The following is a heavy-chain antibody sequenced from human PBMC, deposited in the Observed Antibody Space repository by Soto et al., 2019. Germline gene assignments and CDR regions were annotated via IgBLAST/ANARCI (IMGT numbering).Heavy chain of an antibody. D-gene: IGHD5-18*01. V-gene: IGHV3-23*01. CDR1: GFTFSSYA. CDR2: ISGSGGST. Sequence: GGSLRLSCAASGFTFSSYAMGWVRQAPGKGLEWVSAISGSGGSTYYADSVKGRFTISRDNSKNTLYLQMNSLRAEDTAVYYCAKVGYPENSRVLIFDYWGQGTLVTVSS. J-gene: IGHJ4*02. CDR3: AKVGYPENSRVLIFDY.